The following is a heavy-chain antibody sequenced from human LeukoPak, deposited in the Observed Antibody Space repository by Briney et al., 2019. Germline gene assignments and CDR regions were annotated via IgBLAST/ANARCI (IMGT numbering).Heavy chain of an antibody. D-gene: IGHD3-3*01. V-gene: IGHV1-24*01. J-gene: IGHJ4*02. CDR3: ATAPGITIFEVVTPHFDY. CDR2: FDPEDGET. CDR1: GYTLTELS. Sequence: ASVKVSCKVSGYTLTELSMHWVRQAPGKGLEWMGGFDPEDGETIYAQKFQGRVTMTEDTSTDTAYMELSSLRSEDTAVYYCATAPGITIFEVVTPHFDYWGQGTLVTVSS.